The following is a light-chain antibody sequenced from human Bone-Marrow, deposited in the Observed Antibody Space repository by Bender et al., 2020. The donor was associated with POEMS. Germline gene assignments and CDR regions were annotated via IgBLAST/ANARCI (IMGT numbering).Light chain of an antibody. CDR3: SSFSSSSTMWL. J-gene: IGLJ3*02. V-gene: IGLV2-14*01. CDR2: DVN. Sequence: QSALTQPASVSESPGQSITISCTGSSSDVGGYDYVSWYQQHPGKAPKLMIYDVNNRPSGVSDRFSGSKSGNTASLTIFGLQAEDEADYYCSSFSSSSTMWLFGGGTKLTVL. CDR1: SSDVGGYDY.